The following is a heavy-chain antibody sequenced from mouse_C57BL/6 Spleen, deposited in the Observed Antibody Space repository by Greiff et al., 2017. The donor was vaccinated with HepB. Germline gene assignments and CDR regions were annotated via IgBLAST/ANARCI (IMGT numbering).Heavy chain of an antibody. CDR3: AREKGTGTY. V-gene: IGHV1-64*01. Sequence: QVQLQQPGAELVKPGASVKLSCKASGYTFTSYWMHWVKQRPGQGLEWIGMIHPNSGSTNYNEKFKSKATLPVDKSSSTAYMQLSSLTSEYSAVYYCAREKGTGTYWGQGTTLTVSS. CDR2: IHPNSGST. CDR1: GYTFTSYW. J-gene: IGHJ2*01. D-gene: IGHD4-1*01.